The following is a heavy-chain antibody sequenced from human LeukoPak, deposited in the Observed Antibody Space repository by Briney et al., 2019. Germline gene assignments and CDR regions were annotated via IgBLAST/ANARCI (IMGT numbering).Heavy chain of an antibody. Sequence: HPGGSLRLSCAASGFTFSSYAMSWVRQAPGKGLEWVSAISGSGGSTYYADSVKGRFTISRDNSKNTLYLQMNSLRAEDTAVYYCAKDPIRVPYTIFGVVNLNWFDPWGQGTLVTVSS. CDR1: GFTFSSYA. D-gene: IGHD3-3*01. V-gene: IGHV3-23*01. CDR3: AKDPIRVPYTIFGVVNLNWFDP. CDR2: ISGSGGST. J-gene: IGHJ5*02.